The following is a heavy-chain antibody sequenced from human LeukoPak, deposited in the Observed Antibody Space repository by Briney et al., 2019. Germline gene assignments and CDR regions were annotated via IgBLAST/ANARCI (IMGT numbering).Heavy chain of an antibody. V-gene: IGHV3-21*01. CDR1: GFTFSSYS. Sequence: GGSLRLSCAASGFTFSSYSMNWVRQAPGKGLEWVSSISSSSSYIYYADSVKGRFTISRDNAKNSLYLQMNSLRAEDTAVYYCARDLPRDIVVVVAAFDYWGQGTLVTVSS. CDR3: ARDLPRDIVVVVAAFDY. D-gene: IGHD2-15*01. CDR2: ISSSSSYI. J-gene: IGHJ4*02.